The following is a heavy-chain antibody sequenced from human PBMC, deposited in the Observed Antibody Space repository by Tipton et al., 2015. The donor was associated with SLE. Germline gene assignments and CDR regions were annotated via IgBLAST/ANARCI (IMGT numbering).Heavy chain of an antibody. V-gene: IGHV4-4*07. CDR2: LYTSGST. Sequence: TLSLTCNVSGVSISSSYWSWIRQPAGKGLEWIGRLYTSGSTNYNPSLQSRASMSLDTSKNQFSLKLSSVTAADTAVYYCARSTYSEADFDYWGQGTLVTVSS. CDR3: ARSTYSEADFDY. J-gene: IGHJ4*02. D-gene: IGHD2/OR15-2a*01. CDR1: GVSISSSY.